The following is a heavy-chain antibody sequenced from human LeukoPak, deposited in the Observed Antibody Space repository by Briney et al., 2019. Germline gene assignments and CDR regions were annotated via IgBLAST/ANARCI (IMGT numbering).Heavy chain of an antibody. V-gene: IGHV3-11*04. CDR2: ISDSGSTI. D-gene: IGHD3/OR15-3a*01. J-gene: IGHJ5*02. Sequence: SPGGSLRLSCAASGFTFSNAWMSWVRQAPGKGLEWISYISDSGSTIYYSDSVKGRFTISRDNAKNSLYLQMNSLRAEDTAVYYCARDWTGWSFDPWGQGTLVTVSS. CDR3: ARDWTGWSFDP. CDR1: GFTFSNAW.